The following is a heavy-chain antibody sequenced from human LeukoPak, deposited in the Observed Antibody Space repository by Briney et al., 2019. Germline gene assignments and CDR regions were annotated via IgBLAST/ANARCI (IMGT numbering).Heavy chain of an antibody. D-gene: IGHD1-26*01. Sequence: ASVKVSCKASGYTFTSYGISWVRQAPGQGLEWMGWISAYNGNTNYAQKLQGRVTMTTDTSTSTAYMELRSLRSDDTAVYYCARVMWELTGYYYYMDVWGKRTTVTVSS. CDR3: ARVMWELTGYYYYMDV. V-gene: IGHV1-18*01. J-gene: IGHJ6*03. CDR2: ISAYNGNT. CDR1: GYTFTSYG.